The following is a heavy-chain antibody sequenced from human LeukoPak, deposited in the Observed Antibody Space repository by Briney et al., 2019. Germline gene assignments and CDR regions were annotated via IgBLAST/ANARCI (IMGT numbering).Heavy chain of an antibody. J-gene: IGHJ4*02. Sequence: GGSLRLSCVASGFTFGSKRMHWARQTPGKGVVWVSRVNTDGTGPIYADFVRGRFTISRDNAKNTLYLQMNSLTAEDTAIYYCVRDSDYYDSSGLDSWGQGTLVTVSS. CDR3: VRDSDYYDSSGLDS. D-gene: IGHD3-22*01. CDR2: VNTDGTGP. CDR1: GFTFGSKR. V-gene: IGHV3-74*01.